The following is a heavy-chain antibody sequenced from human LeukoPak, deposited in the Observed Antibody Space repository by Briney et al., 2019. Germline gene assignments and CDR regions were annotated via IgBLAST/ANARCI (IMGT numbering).Heavy chain of an antibody. V-gene: IGHV3-23*01. Sequence: GGSLRLSCAASGFTFSSYGMSWVRQAPGKGLEWVSAISGSGGFTYYADSVKGRFTISRDNSKNTLYLQMNSLRAEDPAVYYCAKQGRGLAAAYFDFWGQGTLVTVSS. D-gene: IGHD6-13*01. CDR2: ISGSGGFT. CDR1: GFTFSSYG. CDR3: AKQGRGLAAAYFDF. J-gene: IGHJ4*02.